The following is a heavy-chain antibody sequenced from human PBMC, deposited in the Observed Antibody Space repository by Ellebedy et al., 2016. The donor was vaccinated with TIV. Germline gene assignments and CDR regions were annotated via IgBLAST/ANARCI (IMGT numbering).Heavy chain of an antibody. CDR3: TRDGDFYKLDY. CDR1: GFTFGSYG. CDR2: FSGSATIT. Sequence: GGSLRLSXAASGFTFGSYGMAWVRQAPGKGLEWVSTFSGSATITYADSVKGRFTISRDNSKSTLYLQMNTLRAEDTALYYCTRDGDFYKLDYWGQGALVTVSP. V-gene: IGHV3-23*01. J-gene: IGHJ4*02. D-gene: IGHD5-24*01.